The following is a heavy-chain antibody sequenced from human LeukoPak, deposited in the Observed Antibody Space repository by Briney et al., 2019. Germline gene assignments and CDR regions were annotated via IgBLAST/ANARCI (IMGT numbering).Heavy chain of an antibody. CDR3: ARAIRGYSYGYGY. J-gene: IGHJ4*02. D-gene: IGHD5-18*01. Sequence: GGSLRLSCAASGFTFSIYAMSWVRQAPGKGLEWVSYISSSGSTIYYADSVKGRFTISRDNAKNSLYLQMNSLRAEDTAVYYCARAIRGYSYGYGYWGQGTLVTVSS. V-gene: IGHV3-11*01. CDR2: ISSSGSTI. CDR1: GFTFSIYA.